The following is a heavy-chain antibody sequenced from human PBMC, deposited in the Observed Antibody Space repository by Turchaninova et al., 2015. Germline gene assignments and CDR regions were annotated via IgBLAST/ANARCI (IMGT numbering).Heavy chain of an antibody. J-gene: IGHJ4*02. CDR3: ARDSQVAGDS. D-gene: IGHD6-19*01. V-gene: IGHV1-2*06. Sequence: QVQLVQSGAEVKKPGASVKVSCKASGYSFTGYYMHWVLQAPGQGLEWMGRIDPKSGGTIYAQQFQGRVTMTRDTSINTAYMDLSRLRSDDTAFYYCARDSQVAGDSWGQGTLVTVSS. CDR2: IDPKSGGT. CDR1: GYSFTGYY.